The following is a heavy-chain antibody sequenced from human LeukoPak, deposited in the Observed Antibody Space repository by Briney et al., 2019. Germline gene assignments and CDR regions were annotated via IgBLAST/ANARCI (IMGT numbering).Heavy chain of an antibody. D-gene: IGHD6-19*01. CDR3: AGIGWYFHNDY. V-gene: IGHV4-34*01. CDR1: GGSFSGYY. CDR2: INHSGST. J-gene: IGHJ4*02. Sequence: SETLSLTCAVYGGSFSGYYWSWIRQPPGKGLEWIGEINHSGSTNYNPSLKSRVTISVDTSKNQFSLKLSSVTAADTAVYYCAGIGWYFHNDYWGQGTLVTVSS.